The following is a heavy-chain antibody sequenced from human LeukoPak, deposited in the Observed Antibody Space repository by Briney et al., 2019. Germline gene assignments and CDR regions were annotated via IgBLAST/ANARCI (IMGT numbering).Heavy chain of an antibody. D-gene: IGHD3-16*02. V-gene: IGHV1-2*02. CDR3: ATFYDYVWGSYRPFDY. J-gene: IGHJ4*02. Sequence: GASVKVSCKASGYTFTGYYMHWVRQAPGQGLEWMGWINPNSGGTNYAQKFQGRVTMTRDTSISTAYMELSRLRSDDTAVYYCATFYDYVWGSYRPFDYWGQGTLVTVSS. CDR2: INPNSGGT. CDR1: GYTFTGYY.